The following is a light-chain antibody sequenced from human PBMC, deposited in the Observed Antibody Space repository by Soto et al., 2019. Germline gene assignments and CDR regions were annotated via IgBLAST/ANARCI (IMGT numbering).Light chain of an antibody. CDR3: GTWDSSLSAWV. CDR1: SSNIGNNY. CDR2: DIN. J-gene: IGLJ3*02. V-gene: IGLV1-51*01. Sequence: QSVLTQPPSVSAAPGQKVTISCSGSSSNIGNNYVSWYRQLPGTAPKLLMYDINKRPSGIPDRFSGSKSGTSASLGITGLQTGDEADYYCGTWDSSLSAWVFGGGTKLTVL.